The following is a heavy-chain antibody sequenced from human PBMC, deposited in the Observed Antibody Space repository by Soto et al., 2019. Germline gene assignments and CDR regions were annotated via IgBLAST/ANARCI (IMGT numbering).Heavy chain of an antibody. CDR3: ARESIPHYYGMDV. D-gene: IGHD6-6*01. J-gene: IGHJ6*02. CDR2: IYYSGST. V-gene: IGHV4-31*03. CDR1: GGSISSGGYY. Sequence: QVQLQESGLGLVKPSQTLSLTCTVSGGSISSGGYYWSWIRQHPGKGLEWIGYIYYSGSTYYNPSLKSRVTISVDTSKNQYSLKLSSVTAADTAVYSCARESIPHYYGMDVWGQGTTVTVSS.